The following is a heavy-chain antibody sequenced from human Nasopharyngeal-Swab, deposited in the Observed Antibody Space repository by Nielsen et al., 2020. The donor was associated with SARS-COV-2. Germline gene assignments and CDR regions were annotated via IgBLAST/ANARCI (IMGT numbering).Heavy chain of an antibody. D-gene: IGHD4-23*01. CDR1: GFTFDDYA. Sequence: SLKISCAASGFTFDDYAMHWVRQAPGKGLEWVSCISWNSGTISYADSVKGRFTISRDNAKNSLYLQMNSLRAEDTALYYCATLGGNPPHRGYYYYAMDVWGQGTTVTVSS. J-gene: IGHJ6*01. V-gene: IGHV3-9*01. CDR2: ISWNSGTI. CDR3: ATLGGNPPHRGYYYYAMDV.